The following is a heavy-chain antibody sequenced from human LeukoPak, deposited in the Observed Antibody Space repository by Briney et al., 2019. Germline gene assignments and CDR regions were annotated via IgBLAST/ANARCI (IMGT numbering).Heavy chain of an antibody. D-gene: IGHD3-3*01. J-gene: IGHJ3*02. CDR3: ARTYDFGIGPPGDAFDN. CDR1: GFTFTMFS. CDR2: IRGRSDTT. V-gene: IGHV3-48*01. Sequence: GGSLRLSCAPSGFTFTMFSMNWLRQAPGKGLEWIAFIRGRSDTTYYADSVQGRFTISRDNAEDSVYLQMNSLRVEDTAVYYCARTYDFGIGPPGDAFDNWGQGTLVTVFS.